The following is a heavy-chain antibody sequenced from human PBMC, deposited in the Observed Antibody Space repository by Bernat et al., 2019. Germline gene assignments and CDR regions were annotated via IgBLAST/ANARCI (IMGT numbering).Heavy chain of an antibody. CDR1: GGSISSSSYY. CDR3: ARDPFPHGNFFDY. J-gene: IGHJ4*02. V-gene: IGHV4-39*07. CDR2: IYYSGST. Sequence: QLQLQESGPGLVKPSETLSLTCTVSGGSISSSSYYWGWIRQPPGKGLEWIGSIYYSGSTYYNPSLKSRVTISVDTSKNQFSLKLSSVTAADTAVYYCARDPFPHGNFFDYWGQGTLVTVSS. D-gene: IGHD1-26*01.